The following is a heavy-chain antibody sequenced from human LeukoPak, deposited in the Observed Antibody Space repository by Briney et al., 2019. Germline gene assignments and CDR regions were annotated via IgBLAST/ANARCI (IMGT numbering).Heavy chain of an antibody. Sequence: PGGSLRLSCAASGLTFSSYGMHWVRQAPGKGLEWVAVIWYDGSNKYYADSVKGRFTISRDNSKNTLYLQMNSLRAEDTAVYYCATDQMYYYGSRSYSPFNHWGQGTLVTVSS. CDR3: ATDQMYYYGSRSYSPFNH. V-gene: IGHV3-33*01. J-gene: IGHJ4*02. D-gene: IGHD3-10*01. CDR2: IWYDGSNK. CDR1: GLTFSSYG.